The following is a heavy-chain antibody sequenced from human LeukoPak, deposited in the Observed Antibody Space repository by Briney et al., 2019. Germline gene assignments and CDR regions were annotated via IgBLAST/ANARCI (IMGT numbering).Heavy chain of an antibody. CDR3: ARQPGDYLDY. Sequence: PSETLSLTCTVSGGSFSSYYWSWIRQPPGKGPEWIGSIYYNGRTEYNPALKSRATISVDTSKNHFSLTLRSVTAADTAIYYCARQPGDYLDYWGRGTLVTVSS. CDR1: GGSFSSYY. V-gene: IGHV4-59*08. J-gene: IGHJ4*02. D-gene: IGHD4-17*01. CDR2: IYYNGRT.